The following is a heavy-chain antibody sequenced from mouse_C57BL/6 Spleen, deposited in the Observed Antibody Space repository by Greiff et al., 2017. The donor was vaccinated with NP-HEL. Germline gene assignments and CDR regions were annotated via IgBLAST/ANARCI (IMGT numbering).Heavy chain of an antibody. CDR2: IYPGDGDT. Sequence: VQLQQSGPELVKPGASVKISCKASGYAFSSSWMNWVKQRPGKGLEWIGRIYPGDGDTNYNGKFKGKATLTSDKSSSTAYMQLSSLTSEDSAVYFCATAQYYAMDYWGQGTSVTVSS. CDR1: GYAFSSSW. V-gene: IGHV1-82*01. D-gene: IGHD3-2*02. J-gene: IGHJ4*01. CDR3: ATAQYYAMDY.